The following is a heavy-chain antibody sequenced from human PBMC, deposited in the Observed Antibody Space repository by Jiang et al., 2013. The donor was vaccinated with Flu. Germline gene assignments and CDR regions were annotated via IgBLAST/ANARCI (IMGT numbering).Heavy chain of an antibody. J-gene: IGHJ3*02. V-gene: IGHV3-7*01. D-gene: IGHD4-23*01. Sequence: GLVQPGGSLRLSCAASGFTFSSYWMSWVRQAPGKGLEWVANIKQDGSEKYYVDSVKGRFTISRDNAKNSLYLQMNSLRAEDTAVYYCARDKTVVTDAFDIWGQGTMVTVSS. CDR3: ARDKTVVTDAFDI. CDR2: IKQDGSEK. CDR1: GFTFSSYW.